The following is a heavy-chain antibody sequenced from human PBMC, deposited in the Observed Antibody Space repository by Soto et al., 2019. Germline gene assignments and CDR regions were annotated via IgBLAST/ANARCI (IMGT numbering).Heavy chain of an antibody. D-gene: IGHD2-15*01. CDR2: ISYDGNYE. V-gene: IGHV3-30-3*01. Sequence: GGSLRLSCAASGFSFSTYTLHWVRQAPGKGLEWVAVISYDGNYEYYADSVKGRFTISRDNAKNSLYLQMNSLRAEDTAVYYCARIGYCSGGSCPYYFDYWGQGTLVTVSS. J-gene: IGHJ4*02. CDR1: GFSFSTYT. CDR3: ARIGYCSGGSCPYYFDY.